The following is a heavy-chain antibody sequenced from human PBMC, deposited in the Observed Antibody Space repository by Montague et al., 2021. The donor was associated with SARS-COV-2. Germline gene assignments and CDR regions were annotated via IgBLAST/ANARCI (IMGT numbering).Heavy chain of an antibody. D-gene: IGHD3-22*01. CDR1: GGSISSSSYY. Sequence: SETLSLTCTVSGGSISSSSYYWGWIRQPPGKGLEWIGSLYYSGSTYYNPSLKSRVTISVDTSKNQFSLKLSSVTAADTAVYYCARRPLTTMILVVITQPRRYFDLWGRGTLVTVSS. CDR2: LYYSGST. J-gene: IGHJ2*01. V-gene: IGHV4-39*01. CDR3: ARRPLTTMILVVITQPRRYFDL.